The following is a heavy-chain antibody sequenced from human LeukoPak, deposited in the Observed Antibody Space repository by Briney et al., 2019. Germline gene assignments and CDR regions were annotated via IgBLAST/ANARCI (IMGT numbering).Heavy chain of an antibody. D-gene: IGHD2-15*01. Sequence: GGSLRLSCRVSGFTFSSYAMSWVRQAPGKGLEWVSVIYSGGSTYYADSVKGRFTISRDNSKNTLYLQMNSLRAEDTAVYYCARVRGSCSGGSCSPYYFDYWGQGTLVTVSS. CDR3: ARVRGSCSGGSCSPYYFDY. CDR2: IYSGGST. V-gene: IGHV3-53*01. J-gene: IGHJ4*02. CDR1: GFTFSSYA.